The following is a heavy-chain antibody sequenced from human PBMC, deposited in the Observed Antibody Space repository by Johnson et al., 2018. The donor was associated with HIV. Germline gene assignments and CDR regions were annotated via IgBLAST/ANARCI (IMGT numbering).Heavy chain of an antibody. D-gene: IGHD3-9*01. J-gene: IGHJ3*02. V-gene: IGHV3-30-3*01. CDR1: GFTFSSYD. Sequence: VQLVESRGGVVQPGRSLRLSCAASGFTFSSYDMHWVRQAPGKGLEWVALISYDGTNKYYADSVKGRFTISRDNSKTTLYLQMNSLRAEDTAVYYCASVYYDILTGYYYDAFDIWGQGTMVTVSS. CDR2: ISYDGTNK. CDR3: ASVYYDILTGYYYDAFDI.